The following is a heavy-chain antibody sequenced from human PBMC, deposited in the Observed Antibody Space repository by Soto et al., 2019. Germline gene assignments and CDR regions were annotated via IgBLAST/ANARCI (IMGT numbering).Heavy chain of an antibody. J-gene: IGHJ5*02. V-gene: IGHV1-69*02. D-gene: IGHD3-3*01. CDR3: ATGDFWSGYPNNWFDP. CDR2: INPILSMS. Sequence: ASVKVCCKASGETFSCYTINWVRQETGLGLEWVGRINPILSMSNYAQKFQGRVTMTADKSTSTAYMELRSLRSEDTAVYYCATGDFWSGYPNNWFDPWGQGTLVTVSS. CDR1: GETFSCYT.